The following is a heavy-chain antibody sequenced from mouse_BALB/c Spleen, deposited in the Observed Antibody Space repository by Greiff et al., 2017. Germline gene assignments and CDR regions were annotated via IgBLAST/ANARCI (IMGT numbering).Heavy chain of an antibody. J-gene: IGHJ1*01. D-gene: IGHD2-2*01. Sequence: QVQLKESGAELVRPGASVTLSCKASGYTFTDYEMHWVKQTPVHGLEWIGAIDPETGGTAYNQKFKGKATLTVDNSSSTAYMELRSLTSEDSAVYYCAKGLGWYFDVWGAGTTVTVSS. CDR2: IDPETGGT. CDR1: GYTFTDYE. V-gene: IGHV1-15*01. CDR3: AKGLGWYFDV.